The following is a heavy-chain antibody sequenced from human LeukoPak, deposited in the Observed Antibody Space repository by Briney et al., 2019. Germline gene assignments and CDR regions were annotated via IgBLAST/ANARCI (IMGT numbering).Heavy chain of an antibody. CDR1: GYSFTSNY. V-gene: IGHV1-46*01. J-gene: IGHJ4*02. CDR3: ARDQEGFDY. CDR2: IYPRDGST. Sequence: ASVKVSRKVSGYSFTSNYIHWVRQAPGQGLEWMGMIYPRDGSTSYAQRFQDRATVTRDTSTSTVHMELSGLRSEDTAVYYCARDQEGFDYWGQGTLVTVSS.